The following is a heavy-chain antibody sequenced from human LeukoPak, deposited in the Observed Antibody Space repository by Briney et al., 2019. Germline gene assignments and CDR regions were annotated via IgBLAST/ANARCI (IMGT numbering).Heavy chain of an antibody. D-gene: IGHD4-17*01. V-gene: IGHV3-7*01. J-gene: IGHJ4*02. CDR2: IKQEGSEK. CDR1: GLTFSSYW. CDR3: ARDKSYGDSSDY. Sequence: GGSLRLSCAASGLTFSSYWMSWVRQAPGKGLEWVANIKQEGSEKYYVDSVKGRFTISRDNAKNSLYLQMNSLRAEDTAVYYCARDKSYGDSSDYWGQGTLVTVSS.